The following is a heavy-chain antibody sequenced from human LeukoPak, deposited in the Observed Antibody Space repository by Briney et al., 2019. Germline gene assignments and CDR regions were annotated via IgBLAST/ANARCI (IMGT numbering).Heavy chain of an antibody. D-gene: IGHD3-10*01. V-gene: IGHV3-53*01. CDR2: IYSGGST. Sequence: AGGSLRLSCAASGFTVSSNYMSWVRQAPGKGLEWVSVIYSGGSTYYADSVKGRFTISRDNSKNTLYLQMNSLRAEDTAVYYCARDSEADAFDIWGQGTWSPSLQ. CDR3: ARDSEADAFDI. J-gene: IGHJ3*02. CDR1: GFTVSSNY.